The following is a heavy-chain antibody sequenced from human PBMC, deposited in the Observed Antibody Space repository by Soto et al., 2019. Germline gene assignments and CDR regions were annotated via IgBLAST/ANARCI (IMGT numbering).Heavy chain of an antibody. Sequence: SETLSLTCTVSGGSISSYYWSWIRQPPGKGLEWIGYIYYSGSTNYNPSLKSRATISVDTSKNQFSLKLSSVTAADTAVYYCARTDQLLRYYGMDVWGQGTTVTVSS. D-gene: IGHD2-2*01. CDR2: IYYSGST. V-gene: IGHV4-59*01. CDR1: GGSISSYY. J-gene: IGHJ6*02. CDR3: ARTDQLLRYYGMDV.